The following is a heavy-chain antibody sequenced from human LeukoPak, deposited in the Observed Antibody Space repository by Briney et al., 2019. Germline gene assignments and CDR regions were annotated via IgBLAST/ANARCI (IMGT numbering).Heavy chain of an antibody. D-gene: IGHD6-25*01. J-gene: IGHJ3*02. Sequence: PSETLSLTCAVYGGSFSGYYWSWIRQPPGKGLEWIGEINHSGSTNYNPSLKSRVTISVDTSKNQFSLKLSSVTAADTAVYYCARGGRSGIDIWGQGTMVTVSS. CDR3: ARGGRSGIDI. CDR2: INHSGST. CDR1: GGSFSGYY. V-gene: IGHV4-34*01.